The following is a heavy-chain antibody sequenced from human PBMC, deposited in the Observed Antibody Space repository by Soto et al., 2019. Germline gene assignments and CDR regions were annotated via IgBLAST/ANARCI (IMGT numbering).Heavy chain of an antibody. CDR3: ARGYDFWSGYYSRLNWFDP. D-gene: IGHD3-3*01. J-gene: IGHJ5*02. CDR1: GYTFTSYG. V-gene: IGHV1-69*04. CDR2: ISPILGIA. Sequence: GASVKVSCKASGYTFTSYGISWVRQAPGQGLEWMGRISPILGIANYAQKFQGRVTITADKSTSTAYMELSSLRYEDTAVYYCARGYDFWSGYYSRLNWFDPWGQGTLVTVSS.